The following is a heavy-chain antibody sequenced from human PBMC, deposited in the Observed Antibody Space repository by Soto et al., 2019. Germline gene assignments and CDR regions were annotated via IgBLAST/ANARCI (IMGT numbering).Heavy chain of an antibody. CDR1: GGSISSYY. CDR2: IYYIGST. J-gene: IGHJ5*02. Sequence: QVQLQESGPGLVKPSETLSLTCTVSGGSISSYYWSWIRQPPGKGLEWIGYIYYIGSTNYNPSLKSRVTISVYTSKDQFARKLSCVTAADTAVYYFARHRFIGYGWFDPWGKGTLVTVSS. D-gene: IGHD5-12*01. V-gene: IGHV4-59*08. CDR3: ARHRFIGYGWFDP.